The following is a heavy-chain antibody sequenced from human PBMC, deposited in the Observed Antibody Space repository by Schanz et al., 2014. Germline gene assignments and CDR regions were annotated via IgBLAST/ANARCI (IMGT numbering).Heavy chain of an antibody. J-gene: IGHJ4*02. CDR1: GYTFTTYA. CDR2: ISVYTGNT. V-gene: IGHV1-18*01. Sequence: QVQLVQSGAEVKKPGASVKVSCKASGYTFTTYAMSWVRQAPGQGLEWVGWISVYTGNTKYGQKVQGRVTMTADTSTNTAYMELRSLRSDDAAVYYCARSAGRDFWSGCYTRFDYWGQGTLVTVSS. CDR3: ARSAGRDFWSGCYTRFDY. D-gene: IGHD3-3*01.